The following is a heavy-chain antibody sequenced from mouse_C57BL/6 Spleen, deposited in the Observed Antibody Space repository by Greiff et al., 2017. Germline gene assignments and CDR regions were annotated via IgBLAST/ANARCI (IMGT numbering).Heavy chain of an antibody. CDR1: GYTFTDYE. CDR2: IDPETGGT. Sequence: VQLQQSGAELVRPGASVTLSCKASGYTFTDYEMHWVKQTPVHGLEWIGAIDPETGGTAYNQKFKGKAILTADKSSSTAYMELRSLTSEDSAVYYCTRGAESYAMDYWGQGTSVTVSS. J-gene: IGHJ4*01. CDR3: TRGAESYAMDY. V-gene: IGHV1-15*01.